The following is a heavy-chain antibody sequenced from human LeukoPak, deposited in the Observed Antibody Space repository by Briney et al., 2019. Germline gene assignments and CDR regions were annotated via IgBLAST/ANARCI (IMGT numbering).Heavy chain of an antibody. Sequence: PGRSLRLSCAASGFTFSSYGMHWVRQAPGKGLEWVAVIWYDGSNKYYADSVKGRFTISRDNSKNTLYLQMNSLRAEDTAVYYCARDRSSYYDSRYYFDYWGQGTLVTVSS. CDR1: GFTFSSYG. CDR3: ARDRSSYYDSRYYFDY. CDR2: IWYDGSNK. J-gene: IGHJ4*02. V-gene: IGHV3-33*01. D-gene: IGHD3-22*01.